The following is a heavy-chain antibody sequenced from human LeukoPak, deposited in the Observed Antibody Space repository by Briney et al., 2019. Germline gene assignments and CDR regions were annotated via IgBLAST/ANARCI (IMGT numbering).Heavy chain of an antibody. V-gene: IGHV4-34*01. J-gene: IGHJ5*02. CDR1: GGSFSEYY. D-gene: IGHD2-8*01. CDR3: ASANGAHLS. Sequence: SETLSLTCAVYGGSFSEYYWSWIRQSPGKGLEWIGEINPTGSTNYNPSPKSRITISIDTSKSQFSLQLSSVTAADTALYHCASANGAHLSWGQGTLVTVSS. CDR2: INPTGST.